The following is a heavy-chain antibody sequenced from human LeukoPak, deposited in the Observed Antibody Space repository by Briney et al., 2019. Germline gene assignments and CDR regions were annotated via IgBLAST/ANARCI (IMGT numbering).Heavy chain of an antibody. J-gene: IGHJ4*02. D-gene: IGHD7-27*01. V-gene: IGHV3-7*03. Sequence: PGGSLRLSCAASGFTFSNYWMSWVRQAPGKGLEWVANIKEDGSEKYYVDSVKGRFTISRDNAKNSLYLQMNSLRAEDTAVYYCAIDPNWGVDYWGQGVLVTVSS. CDR3: AIDPNWGVDY. CDR1: GFTFSNYW. CDR2: IKEDGSEK.